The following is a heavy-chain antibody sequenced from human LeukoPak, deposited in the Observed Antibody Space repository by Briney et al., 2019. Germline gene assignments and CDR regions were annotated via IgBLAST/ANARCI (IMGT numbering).Heavy chain of an antibody. V-gene: IGHV1-69*04. CDR3: ARGREGVTSPLGYFDY. D-gene: IGHD3-16*01. CDR1: GGTFSSYA. CDR2: IIPILGIA. Sequence: ASVKVSCKASGGTFSSYAISWVRQAPGQGLEWMGRIIPILGIANYAQKFQGRVTITADKSTSTAYMELSSLGSEDTAVYYCARGREGVTSPLGYFDYWGQGTLVTVSS. J-gene: IGHJ4*02.